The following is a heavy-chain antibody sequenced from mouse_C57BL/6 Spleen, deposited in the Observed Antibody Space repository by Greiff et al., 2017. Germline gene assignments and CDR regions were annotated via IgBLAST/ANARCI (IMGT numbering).Heavy chain of an antibody. CDR1: GYTFTDYE. D-gene: IGHD2-4*01. J-gene: IGHJ3*01. CDR2: IDPETGGT. Sequence: QVQLKQSGAELVRPGASVTLSCKASGYTFTDYEMHWVKQTPVHGLEWIGAIDPETGGTAYNQKFTGKAILTADKSSSTAYMERRSLTSEDSAVYYCTATMITTRRWFAYGGQGTLVTVSA. CDR3: TATMITTRRWFAY. V-gene: IGHV1-15*01.